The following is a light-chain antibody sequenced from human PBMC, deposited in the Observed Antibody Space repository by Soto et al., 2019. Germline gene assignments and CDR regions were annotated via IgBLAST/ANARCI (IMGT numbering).Light chain of an antibody. Sequence: QSALTQPASVSGSPGQSITIPCTGTSGDVGGYNLVSWYQQHPGKAPTLMIYEVTERPSGVSNRFSGSKSGNTASLTISGLQPDDEADYYCCSYAGNSEVFGTGTKVTVL. J-gene: IGLJ1*01. V-gene: IGLV2-23*02. CDR3: CSYAGNSEV. CDR1: SGDVGGYNL. CDR2: EVT.